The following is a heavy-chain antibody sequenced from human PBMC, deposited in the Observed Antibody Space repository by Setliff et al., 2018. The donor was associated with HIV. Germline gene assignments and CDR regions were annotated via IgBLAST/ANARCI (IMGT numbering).Heavy chain of an antibody. V-gene: IGHV4-61*09. CDR3: ARARDFSSGQDN. D-gene: IGHD3-3*01. CDR1: GGSISSGTYY. CDR2: IYASGRT. J-gene: IGHJ4*02. Sequence: SETLSLTCTVSGGSISSGTYYWSWIRQPAGKGLEWLGHIYASGRTNYSPSLMSRITISVDTSRNQFSLKLSSATAADTAIYYCARARDFSSGQDNWGQGTLVTVSS.